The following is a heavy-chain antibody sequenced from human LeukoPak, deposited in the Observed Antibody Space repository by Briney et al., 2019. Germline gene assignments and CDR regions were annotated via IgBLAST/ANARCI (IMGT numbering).Heavy chain of an antibody. CDR1: GGTFSSYA. CDR3: ARGGYYDSSGYIDY. D-gene: IGHD3-22*01. J-gene: IGHJ4*02. V-gene: IGHV1-69*04. Sequence: ASVKVSCKASGGTFSSYAISWVRQAPGQGLEWMGRIIPILGIANYAQKFQGRVTITADKSTSTAYMELSSLRSEDTAVYYCARGGYYDSSGYIDYWGQGTPVTVSS. CDR2: IIPILGIA.